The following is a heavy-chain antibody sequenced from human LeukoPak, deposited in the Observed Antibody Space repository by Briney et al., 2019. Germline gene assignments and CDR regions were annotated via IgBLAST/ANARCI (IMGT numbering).Heavy chain of an antibody. CDR3: ATGAMVYDY. J-gene: IGHJ4*02. CDR2: LSPRDGET. CDR1: GSTLTKIS. Sequence: ASVKVSCTVSGSTLTKISIDWVRQAPGKGLEWMGSLSPRDGETSHAQKFQGRFNMTADTPTDTAYMEMSSLDSGDTAVYYCATGAMVYDYWGQGTLVIVSS. D-gene: IGHD3-10*01. V-gene: IGHV1-24*01.